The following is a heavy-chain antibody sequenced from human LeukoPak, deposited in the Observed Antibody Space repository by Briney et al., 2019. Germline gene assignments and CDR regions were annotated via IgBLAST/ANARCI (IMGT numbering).Heavy chain of an antibody. J-gene: IGHJ5*02. CDR1: GGSISSHY. CDR3: ARHDHLFDP. Sequence: SETLSLTCTVSGGSISSHYWSWIRQPPGKGLEWIGYISNSGSTNYNPSLKSRVTISVDTSKNQFSLKLSSVTAADTAVYYCARHDHLFDPWGQGTLVTVSS. D-gene: IGHD1-14*01. V-gene: IGHV4-59*11. CDR2: ISNSGST.